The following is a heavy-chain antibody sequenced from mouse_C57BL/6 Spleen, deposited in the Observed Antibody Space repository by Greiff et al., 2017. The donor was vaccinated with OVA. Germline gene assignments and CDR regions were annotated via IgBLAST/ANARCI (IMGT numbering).Heavy chain of an antibody. J-gene: IGHJ1*03. D-gene: IGHD1-1*01. CDR2: ISYSGST. V-gene: IGHV3-1*01. CDR3: ARGITTVVERYWYFDV. Sequence: EVQLQESGPGMVKPSQSLSLTCTVTGYSITSGYDWHWIRHFPGNKLEWMGYISYSGSTNYNPSLKSRISITHDTSKNHFFLKLNSVTTEDTATYYCARGITTVVERYWYFDVWGTGTTVTVSS. CDR1: GYSITSGYD.